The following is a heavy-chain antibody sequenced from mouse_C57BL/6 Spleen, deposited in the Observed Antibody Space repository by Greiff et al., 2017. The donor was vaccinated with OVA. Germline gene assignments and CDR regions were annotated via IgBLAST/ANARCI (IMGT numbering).Heavy chain of an antibody. J-gene: IGHJ3*01. Sequence: EVHLVESGGGLVKPGGSLKLSCAASGFTFSSYAMSWVRQTPEKRLEWVATISDGGSYTYYPDNVKGRFTISRDNAKNNLYLQMSHLKSEDTAMYYCARVDRGAWFAYWGQGTLVTVSA. V-gene: IGHV5-4*01. CDR3: ARVDRGAWFAY. CDR2: ISDGGSYT. CDR1: GFTFSSYA.